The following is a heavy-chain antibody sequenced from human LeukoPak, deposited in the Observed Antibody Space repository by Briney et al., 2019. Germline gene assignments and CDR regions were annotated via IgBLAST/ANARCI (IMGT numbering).Heavy chain of an antibody. CDR3: ARDWNDFYMDV. Sequence: GGSLRLSCAAPGFTFCTYIMNWVRQAPGKGLEWVSSSSSSRNYIYYADLVKGRFTISRDNAMNSLFPQMDSLRDEDTAVYYCARDWNDFYMDVWGKGTTVTVSS. V-gene: IGHV3-21*01. CDR1: GFTFCTYI. CDR2: SSSSRNYI. J-gene: IGHJ6*03. D-gene: IGHD1-1*01.